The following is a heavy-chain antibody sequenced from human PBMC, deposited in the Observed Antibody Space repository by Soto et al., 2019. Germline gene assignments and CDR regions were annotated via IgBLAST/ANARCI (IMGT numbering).Heavy chain of an antibody. CDR1: GFTFRDYN. J-gene: IGHJ5*02. CDR2: ISSSGTSI. D-gene: IGHD2-15*01. Sequence: PGGSLRLSCAASGFTFRDYNMTWIRQAPGNGLEWISYISSSGTSIYYADSVKGRFTISRDNAKNSLYLQMNSLRAEDTAVYYCARAGWPLLAWSDPWGQGTRVTVSS. V-gene: IGHV3-11*01. CDR3: ARAGWPLLAWSDP.